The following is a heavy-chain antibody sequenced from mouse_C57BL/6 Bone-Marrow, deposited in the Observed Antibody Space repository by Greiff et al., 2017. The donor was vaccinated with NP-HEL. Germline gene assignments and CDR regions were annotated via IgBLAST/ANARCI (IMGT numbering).Heavy chain of an antibody. CDR2: IDPNCGGT. J-gene: IGHJ3*01. CDR3: ARMGRAY. Sequence: QVQLQQPGAELVKPGASVKLSCKASGYSFTSYWMHWVKQRPGRCLEWIGRIDPNCGGTKYNEKFKSKATLTVDKPASTAYMQRSSLTSEDSAVYYCARMGRAYGGQGTLVTVSA. D-gene: IGHD4-1*01. V-gene: IGHV1-72*01. CDR1: GYSFTSYW.